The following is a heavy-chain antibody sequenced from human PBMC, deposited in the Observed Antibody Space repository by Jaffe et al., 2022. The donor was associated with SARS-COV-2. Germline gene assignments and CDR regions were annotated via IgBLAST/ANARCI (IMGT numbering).Heavy chain of an antibody. Sequence: QLQLQESGPGLVKPSETLSLTCTVSGGSISSSSYYWGWIRQPPGKGLEWIGSIYYSGSTYYNPSLKSRVTISVDTSKNQFSLKLSSVTAADTAVYYCARQSPVGHYYDSSGYYCRRCVGYFDLWGRGTLVTVSS. CDR1: GGSISSSSYY. CDR3: ARQSPVGHYYDSSGYYCRRCVGYFDL. D-gene: IGHD3-22*01. J-gene: IGHJ2*01. V-gene: IGHV4-39*01. CDR2: IYYSGST.